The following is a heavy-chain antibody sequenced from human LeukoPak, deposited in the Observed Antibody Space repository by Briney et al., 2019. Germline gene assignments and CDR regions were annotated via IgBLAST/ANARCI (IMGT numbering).Heavy chain of an antibody. CDR3: ARARRRDGYNARYFDY. Sequence: GASAKVSCKASGYTFTGYYMHWVRQAPGQGLEWMGWINPNSGGTNYAQKFQGRVTMTRDTSISTAYMELSRLRSDDTAVYYCARARRRDGYNARYFDYWGQGTLVTVSS. D-gene: IGHD5-24*01. J-gene: IGHJ4*02. CDR2: INPNSGGT. V-gene: IGHV1-2*02. CDR1: GYTFTGYY.